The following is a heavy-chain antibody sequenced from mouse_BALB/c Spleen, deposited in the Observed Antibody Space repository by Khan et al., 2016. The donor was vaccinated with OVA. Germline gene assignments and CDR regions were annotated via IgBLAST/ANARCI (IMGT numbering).Heavy chain of an antibody. CDR2: IRLKSNIYAT. CDR1: GFTFSNYW. D-gene: IGHD3-3*01. CDR3: ARGWDWYFDV. Sequence: QLEESGGGLVQPGGSMKLSCVASGFTFSNYWMNWVRQSPEKGFEWVAEIRLKSNIYATHYAESVRGRFTISRDDSRSSVYLQMNNLGAEDTGIYCCARGWDWYFDVWGAGTTVTVSS. J-gene: IGHJ1*01. V-gene: IGHV6-6*02.